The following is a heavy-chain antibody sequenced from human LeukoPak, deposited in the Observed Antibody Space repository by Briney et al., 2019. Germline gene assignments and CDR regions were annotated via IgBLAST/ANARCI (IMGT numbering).Heavy chain of an antibody. V-gene: IGHV4-61*02. CDR3: ARELRSIYMDY. CDR2: IFTSGSI. Sequence: SETLFLTCAVSGASISSGNFYWSLIRQPAGKGLECIGRIFTSGSINYNPSLKSRVTISVDTSKNQFSLRLTSVTPADTAIYYCARELRSIYMDYWGEGTLVTVSS. D-gene: IGHD4-11*01. CDR1: GASISSGNFY. J-gene: IGHJ4*02.